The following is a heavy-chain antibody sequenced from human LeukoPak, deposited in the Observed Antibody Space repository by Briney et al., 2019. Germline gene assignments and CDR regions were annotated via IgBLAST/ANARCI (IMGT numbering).Heavy chain of an antibody. CDR2: IYPGDSDT. V-gene: IGHV5-51*01. CDR3: XXXXXXXXXXXXXSYSSGGYYYYMDV. Sequence: GESLKISRKGSGYSFTSYWIGWVRQMPGKGPEWMGIIYPGDSDTRYSPSFQGQVTISADKSISTAYLQWSSLKASDTAMYYXXXXXXXXXXXXXXSYSSGGYYYYMDVWGKGTTVTVSS. D-gene: IGHD2-15*01. CDR1: GYSFTSYW. J-gene: IGHJ6*03.